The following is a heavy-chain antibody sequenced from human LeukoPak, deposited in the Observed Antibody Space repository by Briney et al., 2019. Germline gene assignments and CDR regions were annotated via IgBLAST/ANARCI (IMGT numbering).Heavy chain of an antibody. CDR2: IISSGSTI. D-gene: IGHD3-9*01. V-gene: IGHV3-48*03. Sequence: GGSLRLSCAAAGFTFSSYEMNWVRQAPGGGREWVSYIISSGSTIYYADSVKGRFTISRNNAKSSLYLQMNSLRAEDTAVYYCARDPSKGVLRYFDWLPDYFDYWGQGTLVTVSS. J-gene: IGHJ4*02. CDR3: ARDPSKGVLRYFDWLPDYFDY. CDR1: GFTFSSYE.